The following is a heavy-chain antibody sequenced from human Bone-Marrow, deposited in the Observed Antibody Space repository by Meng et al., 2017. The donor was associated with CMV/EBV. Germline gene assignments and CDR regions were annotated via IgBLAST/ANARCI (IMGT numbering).Heavy chain of an antibody. CDR2: IWYDGSNK. Sequence: LSCAASGFNYRSYGMQWVRQAPGKGLEWVAVIWYDGSNKYYADSVKGRFTISRDNSKNTLYLQMNSLRAEDTAVYYCARDEAVAGWCWGQGTLVTVSS. CDR1: GFNYRSYG. J-gene: IGHJ4*02. D-gene: IGHD6-19*01. V-gene: IGHV3-33*08. CDR3: ARDEAVAGWC.